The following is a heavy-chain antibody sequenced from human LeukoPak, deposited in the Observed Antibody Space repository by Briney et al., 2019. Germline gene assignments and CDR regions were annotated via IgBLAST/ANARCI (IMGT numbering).Heavy chain of an antibody. Sequence: ASVKVSCKASGYSFTGYGIGWVRPAPGQGPEWMGWISAYNGNTKYAQKFQGRVTMTTDTSTSTAYMELRSLRSDDTAVYYCARGIGSYGDSGLPFAYWGQGTLVTVSS. D-gene: IGHD4-17*01. CDR3: ARGIGSYGDSGLPFAY. CDR2: ISAYNGNT. J-gene: IGHJ4*02. CDR1: GYSFTGYG. V-gene: IGHV1-18*01.